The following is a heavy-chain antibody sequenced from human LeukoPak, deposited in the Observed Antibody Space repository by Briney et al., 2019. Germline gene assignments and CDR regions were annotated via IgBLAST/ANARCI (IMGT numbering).Heavy chain of an antibody. D-gene: IGHD2-15*01. Sequence: PGGSLRLSCAASGFTFSNFAMNWVRQAPGKGLEWVSAISAGGTFYADFVKGRFTISRDNPKNTLYLQMNSLRAEDTAVYYCAREIVVVASYYFDYWGQGTPVTVSS. J-gene: IGHJ4*02. CDR3: AREIVVVASYYFDY. CDR2: ISAGGT. V-gene: IGHV3-23*01. CDR1: GFTFSNFA.